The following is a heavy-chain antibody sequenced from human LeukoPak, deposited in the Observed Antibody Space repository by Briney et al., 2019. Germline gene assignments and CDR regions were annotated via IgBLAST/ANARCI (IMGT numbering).Heavy chain of an antibody. J-gene: IGHJ3*02. V-gene: IGHV3-48*04. D-gene: IGHD5-24*01. CDR2: ISGSVTTI. CDR3: ATVSDGYNRYKSAFDI. CDR1: GFTFSTYN. Sequence: GGSLRLSCAASGFTFSTYNMNWVRQAPGTGLEWVSYISGSVTTIYSADSVKGRFTISRDNAKNSLYLQMNSLRAEDTAVYYCATVSDGYNRYKSAFDIWGQGTMVTVSS.